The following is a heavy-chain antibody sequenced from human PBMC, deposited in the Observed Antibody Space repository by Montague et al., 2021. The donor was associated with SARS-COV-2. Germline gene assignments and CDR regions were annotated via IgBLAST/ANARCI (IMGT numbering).Heavy chain of an antibody. J-gene: IGHJ6*02. CDR1: GFTVSSNY. D-gene: IGHD2-15*01. CDR3: ARGDLVDYYYGMDV. Sequence: SLRLSCAASGFTVSSNYMSWVRQAPGKGLEWVSVIYSGGSTYYADSVKGRFTISRDNSKNTLYLQMNSLRAEDTAVYYCARGDLVDYYYGMDVWGQGTTVTVSS. CDR2: IYSGGST. V-gene: IGHV3-53*01.